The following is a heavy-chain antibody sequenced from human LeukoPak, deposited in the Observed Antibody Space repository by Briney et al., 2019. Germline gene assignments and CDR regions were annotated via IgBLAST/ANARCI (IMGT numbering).Heavy chain of an antibody. D-gene: IGHD6-25*01. CDR2: INHSGST. CDR3: ARSGSGYLRYYFDY. Sequence: PSETPSLTCAVYDESLSGYYWSWVRQPPGKGLEWIGEINHSGSTNYNPSLKSRVTISVDTSKNHFSLKLTSVTAADTAVYYCARSGSGYLRYYFDYWGQGTLVTVSS. V-gene: IGHV4-34*01. CDR1: DESLSGYY. J-gene: IGHJ4*02.